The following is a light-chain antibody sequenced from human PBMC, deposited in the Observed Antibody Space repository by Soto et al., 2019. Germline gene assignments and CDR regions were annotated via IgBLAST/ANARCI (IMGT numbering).Light chain of an antibody. Sequence: QSALTQPRSVSASPGQTVTISCTGTRMDVGGYDYVSWYQQHPGKAPKIMIYDVTKRPSGVPDRFSGSKSGYTASLTISGLQADDEANYYCFSYAGREKIVVVGGGTTVTVL. J-gene: IGLJ2*01. CDR1: RMDVGGYDY. V-gene: IGLV2-11*01. CDR2: DVT. CDR3: FSYAGREKIVV.